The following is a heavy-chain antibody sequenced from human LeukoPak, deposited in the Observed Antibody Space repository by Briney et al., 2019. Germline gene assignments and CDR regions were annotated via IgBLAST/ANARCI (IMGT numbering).Heavy chain of an antibody. CDR2: ISGSGGST. CDR3: AKDMEDGSGSFDY. V-gene: IGHV3-43*02. CDR1: GFTFSSYA. Sequence: GGSLRLSCAASGFTFSSYAMSWVRQAPGKGLEWVSAISGSGGSTYYADSVEGRFTISRDNSKSSLYLQMNSLITEDTALYYCAKDMEDGSGSFDYWGQGTLVTVSS. J-gene: IGHJ4*02. D-gene: IGHD6-19*01.